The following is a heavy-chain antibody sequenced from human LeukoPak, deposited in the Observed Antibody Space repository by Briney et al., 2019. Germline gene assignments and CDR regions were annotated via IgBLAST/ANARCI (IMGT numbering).Heavy chain of an antibody. CDR2: ISSSSSYI. CDR3: ARLFDILPDY. CDR1: GFTLSSYS. Sequence: KPGGSLRLSCAASGFTLSSYSMNWVRQAPGKGLEWVSSISSSSSYIYYADSVKGRFAISRDNAKNSLYLQMNSLRAEDTAVYYCARLFDILPDYWGQGTLVTVSS. V-gene: IGHV3-21*01. D-gene: IGHD3-9*01. J-gene: IGHJ4*02.